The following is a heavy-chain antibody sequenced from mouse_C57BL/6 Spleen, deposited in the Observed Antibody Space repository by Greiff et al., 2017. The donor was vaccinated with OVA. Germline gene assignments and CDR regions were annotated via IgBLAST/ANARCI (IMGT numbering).Heavy chain of an antibody. Sequence: VQLQQPGAELVRPGSSVKLSCKASGYTFTSYWMDWVKQRPGQGLEWIGNIYPSDSETHYNQKFKDKATLTVDQSSSTAYMPLSSLTSEDSAVYYCGREASDGNYFDYWGQGTTLTVSS. CDR3: GREASDGNYFDY. CDR1: GYTFTSYW. J-gene: IGHJ2*01. V-gene: IGHV1-61*01. D-gene: IGHD2-1*01. CDR2: IYPSDSET.